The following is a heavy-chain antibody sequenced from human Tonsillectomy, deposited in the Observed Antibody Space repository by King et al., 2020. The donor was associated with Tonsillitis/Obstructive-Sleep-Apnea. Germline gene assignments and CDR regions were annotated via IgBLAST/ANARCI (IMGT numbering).Heavy chain of an antibody. D-gene: IGHD2-2*01. Sequence: VQLQQWGAGLLKPSETLSLTCAVYGGSFIGYYWSWIRQPPGKWLEWIGEINHSGSTNLNPSLKSRVTISVDTSKNQFSLKLSSVTAADTAVYYCARARRYCSSTSCPTGRYYYYYMDVWGKGTTVTVSS. J-gene: IGHJ6*03. CDR1: GGSFIGYY. V-gene: IGHV4-34*01. CDR3: ARARRYCSSTSCPTGRYYYYYMDV. CDR2: INHSGST.